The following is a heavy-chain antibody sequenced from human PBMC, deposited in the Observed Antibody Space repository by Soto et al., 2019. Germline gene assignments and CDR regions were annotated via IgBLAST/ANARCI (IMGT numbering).Heavy chain of an antibody. CDR3: AKGSSSMALLFDY. J-gene: IGHJ4*02. D-gene: IGHD6-6*01. Sequence: GGSLRLSCAASGFTFSNYWMSWVRQAPGKGLEWVANIKRGGSEKWYVDSVKGRFTISRDNSKNTLYLQMNSLRAEDTAVYYCAKGSSSMALLFDYWGQGTLVTVSS. V-gene: IGHV3-7*05. CDR1: GFTFSNYW. CDR2: IKRGGSEK.